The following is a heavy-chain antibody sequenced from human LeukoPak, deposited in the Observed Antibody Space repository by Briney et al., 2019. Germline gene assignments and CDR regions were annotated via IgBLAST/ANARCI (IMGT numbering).Heavy chain of an antibody. J-gene: IGHJ4*02. CDR3: AKDPSYYYDSSGYYNSEADY. D-gene: IGHD3-22*01. CDR2: IRGSGDST. V-gene: IGHV3-23*01. CDR1: GFTFSSYA. Sequence: AGGSLRLSCVASGFTFSSYAMNWVRQAPGKGLEWVSGIRGSGDSTYYADSVKGRFTISRDNSKSTVYLQMNSLRAEETAVYYCAKDPSYYYDSSGYYNSEADYWGQGTLVTVSS.